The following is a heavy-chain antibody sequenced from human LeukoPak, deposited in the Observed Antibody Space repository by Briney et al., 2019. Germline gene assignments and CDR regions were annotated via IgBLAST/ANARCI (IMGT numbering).Heavy chain of an antibody. D-gene: IGHD2-21*02. V-gene: IGHV3-21*01. CDR2: ISGNSSYI. Sequence: PGWSLRLSCAASGFTFSTYTINWVRQAPGKGLEWVSSISGNSSYIYYADSVKGRFTISRDNAKNTLYLQMNSLRADDTAVYYCARDGDAPMTDFDYWGQGTLVTVSS. CDR3: ARDGDAPMTDFDY. J-gene: IGHJ4*02. CDR1: GFTFSTYT.